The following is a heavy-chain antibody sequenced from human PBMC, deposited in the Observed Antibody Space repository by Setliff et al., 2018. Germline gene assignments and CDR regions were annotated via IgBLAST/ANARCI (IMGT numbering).Heavy chain of an antibody. CDR3: AREVPLLGYCSGGSCYQPVFDY. CDR1: GYTFTSYA. D-gene: IGHD2-15*01. CDR2: INAGNGNT. J-gene: IGHJ4*02. Sequence: ASVKVSCKASGYTFTSYAMHWVRQAPGQRLEWMGWINAGNGNTKYSQKFQGRVTMTEDTSTDTAYMELSSLRSDDTAVYYCAREVPLLGYCSGGSCYQPVFDYWGQGTLVTVSS. V-gene: IGHV1-3*01.